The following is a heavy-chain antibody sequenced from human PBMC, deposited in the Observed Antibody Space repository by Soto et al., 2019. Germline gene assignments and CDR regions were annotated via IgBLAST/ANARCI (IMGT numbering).Heavy chain of an antibody. J-gene: IGHJ5*02. Sequence: PSETLSLTCTVSGGSISSYYWSWIRQPPGKGLEWIGYIYYSGSTNYNPSLKSRVTISVDTSKNQFSLKLSSVTAADTAVYYCAMTYSSGRFDPWGQGTLVTVSS. D-gene: IGHD6-19*01. CDR1: GGSISSYY. CDR2: IYYSGST. V-gene: IGHV4-59*08. CDR3: AMTYSSGRFDP.